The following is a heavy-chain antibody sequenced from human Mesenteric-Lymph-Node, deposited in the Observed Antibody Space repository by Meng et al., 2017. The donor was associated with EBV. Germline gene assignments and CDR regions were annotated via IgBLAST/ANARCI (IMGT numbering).Heavy chain of an antibody. CDR1: GDSIISTDTW. Sequence: VQLQESGPGLLKPSGTLSLTCGVSGDSIISTDTWWSWVRQPPGKGLEWIGEIFHAGNTNYNPSLKSQVTMSVDTSKNQFSLNLSSVTAADSAVYYCARGSHYTWDVWGQGTLVTVSS. J-gene: IGHJ4*02. D-gene: IGHD3-16*01. CDR2: IFHAGNT. CDR3: ARGSHYTWDV. V-gene: IGHV4-4*02.